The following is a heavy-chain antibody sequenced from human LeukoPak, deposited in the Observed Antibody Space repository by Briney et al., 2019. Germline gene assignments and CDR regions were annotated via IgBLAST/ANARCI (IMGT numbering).Heavy chain of an antibody. CDR1: GGSFSGYY. CDR2: INHSGST. Sequence: SETLSLTCAVYGGSFSGYYWSWIRQPPGKGLEWIGEINHSGSTNYNPPLKSRVTISVDTSKNQFSLKLSSVTAADTAVYYCARLGGAAAGPFTPFDPWGQGTLVTVSS. D-gene: IGHD6-13*01. CDR3: ARLGGAAAGPFTPFDP. V-gene: IGHV4-34*01. J-gene: IGHJ5*02.